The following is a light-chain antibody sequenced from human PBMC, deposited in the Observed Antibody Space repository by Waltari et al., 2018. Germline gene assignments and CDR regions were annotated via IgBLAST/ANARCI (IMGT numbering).Light chain of an antibody. CDR1: QSVNTY. J-gene: IGKJ5*01. CDR2: DTS. Sequence: EIVLTQSPATLSLSPGERATLSCRASQSVNTYLAWYQQKPGQAPRLLIYDTSNRATGIPARFCGSGSATDFTLTISSLEPEDFAVYYCQQRSNWPITFGQGTRLEVK. CDR3: QQRSNWPIT. V-gene: IGKV3-11*01.